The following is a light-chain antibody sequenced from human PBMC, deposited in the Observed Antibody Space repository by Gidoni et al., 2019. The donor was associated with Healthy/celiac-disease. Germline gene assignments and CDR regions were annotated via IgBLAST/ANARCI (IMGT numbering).Light chain of an antibody. V-gene: IGKV1-39*01. J-gene: IGKJ1*01. CDR3: QQSYSTPPWT. Sequence: DIQMTQSPSSLSASVGDRVTITCRARQSISSYVNWDQQKPGKAPTLLIYAASSLQSGVPLRFSGSGSGTECTLTISSLQPEDFATYYCQQSYSTPPWTFGQGTKVEIK. CDR1: QSISSY. CDR2: AAS.